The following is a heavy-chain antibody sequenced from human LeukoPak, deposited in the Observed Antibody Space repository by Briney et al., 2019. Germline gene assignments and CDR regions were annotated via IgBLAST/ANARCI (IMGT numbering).Heavy chain of an antibody. CDR2: ISGSGGST. CDR1: GFTFSSYA. Sequence: GGSLRLSCAASGFTFSSYAMSWVRQAPGKGLEWVSAISGSGGSTYYADSVKGRFTISGDNSKNTLYLQMNSLRAEDTAVYYCAKDSILWFGELLAVYFDYWGQGTLVTVSS. D-gene: IGHD3-10*01. J-gene: IGHJ4*02. V-gene: IGHV3-23*01. CDR3: AKDSILWFGELLAVYFDY.